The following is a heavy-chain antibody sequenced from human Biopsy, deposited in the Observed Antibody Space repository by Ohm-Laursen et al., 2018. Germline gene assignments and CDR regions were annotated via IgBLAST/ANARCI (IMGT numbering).Heavy chain of an antibody. CDR2: INAKTGDT. Sequence: GASVKVSCKASGYTFTGYHVHWVRQAPGQGLEWMGWINAKTGDTNYAQKFRGRVTMTRDTSISTTYMELRRLTSDDTAVFYCARELGDFWGGRQFDFWGQGTLATVSS. D-gene: IGHD3-3*01. J-gene: IGHJ5*01. CDR1: GYTFTGYH. CDR3: ARELGDFWGGRQFDF. V-gene: IGHV1-2*02.